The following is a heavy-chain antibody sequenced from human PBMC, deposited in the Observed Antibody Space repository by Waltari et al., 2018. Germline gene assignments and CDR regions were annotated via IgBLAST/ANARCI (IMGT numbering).Heavy chain of an antibody. Sequence: QVQLVQSGAEVKKPGASVKVSCKASGYTFTTYDINWVRQATGQGLEWMGWRNPDSGNTGYAQKFQGRVTITRNTSISTVYMELSSLRSEDTAVYYCARGNYWSFDPWGQGTLVTVSS. J-gene: IGHJ5*02. CDR1: GYTFTTYD. V-gene: IGHV1-8*03. D-gene: IGHD2-8*02. CDR2: RNPDSGNT. CDR3: ARGNYWSFDP.